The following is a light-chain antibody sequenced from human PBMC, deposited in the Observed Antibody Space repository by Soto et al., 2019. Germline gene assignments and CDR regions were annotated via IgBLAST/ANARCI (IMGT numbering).Light chain of an antibody. CDR3: QQYNSYPLP. V-gene: IGKV1-5*01. CDR1: QSISNW. CDR2: DVS. Sequence: DIQMTQSPSTLSASVGDRVTITCRASQSISNWLAWYQQKPGKAPKLLIYDVSSLESGVPSRFSGSGSGTEFTLTISSLQPGDFAAYYCQQYNSYPLPFGGGTKVEI. J-gene: IGKJ4*01.